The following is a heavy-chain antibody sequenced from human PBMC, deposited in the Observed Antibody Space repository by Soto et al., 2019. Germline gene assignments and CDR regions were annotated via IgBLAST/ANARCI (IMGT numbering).Heavy chain of an antibody. D-gene: IGHD6-13*01. J-gene: IGHJ6*02. CDR3: TRLIAAAGTWYYYGMDV. CDR2: IYYSGST. Sequence: SETLSLTCTVSGGSISSYYWSWIRQPPGKGLEWIGYIYYSGSTNYNHSLKRRVTISVDTSKNQLSLKLSSVTAADTAVYYSTRLIAAAGTWYYYGMDVWGQGTTVTVSS. CDR1: GGSISSYY. V-gene: IGHV4-59*01.